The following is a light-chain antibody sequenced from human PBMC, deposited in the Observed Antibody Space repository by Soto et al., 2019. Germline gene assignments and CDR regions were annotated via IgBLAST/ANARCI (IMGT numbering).Light chain of an antibody. V-gene: IGKV3-11*01. CDR3: QQSSNWPYT. J-gene: IGKJ2*01. Sequence: EIVLTQSPATLSLSPGERATLSCRASQSVYSNLVWYQQKPGQAPRLLIYDASKMATGIPARFIGSGSGTDFTLTISSLEPEDFAIYYCQQSSNWPYTFGQGTRLEIK. CDR1: QSVYSN. CDR2: DAS.